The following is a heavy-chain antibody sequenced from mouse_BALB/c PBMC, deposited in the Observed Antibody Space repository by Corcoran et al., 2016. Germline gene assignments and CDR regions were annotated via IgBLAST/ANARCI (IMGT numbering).Heavy chain of an antibody. CDR1: GYTFTNYG. Sequence: QILLVQSGAALKKPGETVTIACKAAGYTFTNYGMKWLKPAPGKGLKWMGWINTYTGEPTYADDFKGRFAFSLETSASTAYLQINNLKNEDTATYVGASEPYAMDYWGQGTSVTVSS. CDR3: ASEPYAMDY. CDR2: INTYTGEP. J-gene: IGHJ4*01. V-gene: IGHV9-3-1*01.